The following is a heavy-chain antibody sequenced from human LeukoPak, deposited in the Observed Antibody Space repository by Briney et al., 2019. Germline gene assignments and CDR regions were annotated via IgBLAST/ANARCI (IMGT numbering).Heavy chain of an antibody. V-gene: IGHV1-69*05. CDR2: IIPIFGTP. CDR1: GGTFSSHA. Sequence: SVKVSCKASGGTFSSHAISWVRQAPGQGLEWMGGIIPIFGTPNYAQKFQGRVTFTTDESTTTVCMELSSLTSEDTAVYYCARGSEKGYSSSSGNFDYWGQGTLVTVSS. J-gene: IGHJ4*02. D-gene: IGHD6-6*01. CDR3: ARGSEKGYSSSSGNFDY.